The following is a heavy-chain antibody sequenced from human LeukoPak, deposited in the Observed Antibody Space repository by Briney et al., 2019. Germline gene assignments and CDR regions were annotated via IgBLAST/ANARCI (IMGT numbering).Heavy chain of an antibody. V-gene: IGHV3-23*01. CDR3: AKCNLDNCREGFHI. D-gene: IGHD1-1*01. CDR1: GFAFSSNA. Sequence: EGSLRLSCAAAGFAFSSNALSWVRQAPGEGLDWVSSISVSSTTYYLDSVKGRFTISRDNSNNALFLQMNSLRAEDTALYYCAKCNLDNCREGFHIWGQGTMVTVSS. J-gene: IGHJ3*02. CDR2: ISVSSTT.